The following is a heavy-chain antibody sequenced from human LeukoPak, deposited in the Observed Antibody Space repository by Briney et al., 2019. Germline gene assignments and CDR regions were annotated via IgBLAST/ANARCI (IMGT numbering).Heavy chain of an antibody. J-gene: IGHJ4*02. CDR3: AKDRTPDCSSTSCLFVFDY. V-gene: IGHV3-23*01. CDR2: ISGSGGST. CDR1: GFTFSSYA. Sequence: GGSLRLSCAASGFTFSSYAMSWVRQAPGKGLEWVSAISGSGGSTYYADSVKGRFTISRDNPKNTLYLQMNSLRAEDTAVYYCAKDRTPDCSSTSCLFVFDYWGQGTLVTVSS. D-gene: IGHD2-2*01.